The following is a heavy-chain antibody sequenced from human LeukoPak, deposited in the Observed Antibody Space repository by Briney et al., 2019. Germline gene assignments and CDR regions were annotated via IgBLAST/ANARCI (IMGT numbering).Heavy chain of an antibody. CDR3: ARDYWNRDPEDDYYYYYMDV. CDR1: GYTFTSYY. V-gene: IGHV1-46*01. Sequence: VASVKVTCKASGYTFTSYYMHWVRQAPGQGLEWMGIINPSGGSTSYAQKFQGRVTMTRDMSTSTVYMELSSLRSEDTAVYYCARDYWNRDPEDDYYYYYMDVWGKGTTVTVSS. CDR2: INPSGGST. D-gene: IGHD1-1*01. J-gene: IGHJ6*03.